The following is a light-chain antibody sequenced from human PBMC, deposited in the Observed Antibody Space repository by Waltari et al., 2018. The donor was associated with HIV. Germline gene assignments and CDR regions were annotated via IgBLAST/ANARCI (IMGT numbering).Light chain of an antibody. CDR1: QGITTS. CDR3: HQYHDFPFT. J-gene: IGKJ3*01. Sequence: ALRMTQSPSSFSASVGDRATITCRASQGITTSLAWYQQQPGRAPRLLIHTTSTLESGVPSRFSGSGSGTEFTLTISCLQSEDVATYYCHQYHDFPFTFGPGTKVDIK. CDR2: TTS. V-gene: IGKV1-8*01.